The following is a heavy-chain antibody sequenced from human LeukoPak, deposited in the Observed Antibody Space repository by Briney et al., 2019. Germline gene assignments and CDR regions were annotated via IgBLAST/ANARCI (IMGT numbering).Heavy chain of an antibody. V-gene: IGHV4-34*01. Sequence: PPETLSLTCAVYGGSFNDYYWSWIRQPPGKGLEWIGEINDSGSTNHSPSLRSRVTISLDTSKNQFSLKLTSVTAADTAVYYCAREDWYFDLWGRGTLVTVSS. CDR1: GGSFNDYY. CDR2: INDSGST. J-gene: IGHJ2*01. CDR3: AREDWYFDL.